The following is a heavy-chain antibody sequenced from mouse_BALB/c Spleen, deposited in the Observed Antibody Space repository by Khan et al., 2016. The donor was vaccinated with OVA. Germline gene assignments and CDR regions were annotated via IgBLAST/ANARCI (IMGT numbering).Heavy chain of an antibody. J-gene: IGHJ4*01. CDR1: GYTFTNYG. V-gene: IGHV9-1*02. CDR2: INTYTGEP. D-gene: IGHD2-3*01. Sequence: QIQLVQSGPELKKPGETVKISCKASGYTFTNYGMNWVKQAPGKGLKWMGWINTYTGEPTYADDFKGRFAFSLETSASTAYLQINNLTNEDMATYFCSRKVYDGYYVEAMDYWGQGTSVTVSS. CDR3: SRKVYDGYYVEAMDY.